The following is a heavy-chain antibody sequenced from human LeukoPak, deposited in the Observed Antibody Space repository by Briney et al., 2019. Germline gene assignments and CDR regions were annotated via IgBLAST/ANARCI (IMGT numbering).Heavy chain of an antibody. CDR3: AREGSYCVGGDCYSFDF. V-gene: IGHV1-2*02. D-gene: IGHD2-21*02. J-gene: IGHJ4*02. CDR2: MHPGNGNT. CDR1: GYRFISNY. Sequence: ASVTVSCTSSGYRFISNYIQWVRHAPGLGPEWMGWMHPGNGNTRYAEKLQGRVTMTRDASINTAYKDLSSLRSDDAAVYYCAREGSYCVGGDCYSFDFWGQGTLITVSS.